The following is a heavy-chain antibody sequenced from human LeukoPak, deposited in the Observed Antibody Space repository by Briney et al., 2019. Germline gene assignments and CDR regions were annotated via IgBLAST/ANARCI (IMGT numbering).Heavy chain of an antibody. D-gene: IGHD5-12*01. CDR3: ARDERVATFRYYYYYMDV. CDR1: GFTFSSYA. V-gene: IGHV3-30*04. J-gene: IGHJ6*03. Sequence: GGSLRLSCAASGFTFSSYAMHWVRQAPGKGLEWVAVISYDGSNKYYADSVKGRFTISRDNAKNSLYLQMNSLRAEDTAVYYCARDERVATFRYYYYYMDVWGKGTTVTVSS. CDR2: ISYDGSNK.